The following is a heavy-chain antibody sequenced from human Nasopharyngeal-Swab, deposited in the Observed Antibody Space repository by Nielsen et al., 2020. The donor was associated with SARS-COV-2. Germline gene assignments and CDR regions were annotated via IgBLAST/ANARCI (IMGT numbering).Heavy chain of an antibody. D-gene: IGHD4-17*01. CDR1: GFTFSSYG. V-gene: IGHV3-33*01. CDR3: AGENDYADEYYFDY. CDR2: IWYDGSNK. J-gene: IGHJ4*02. Sequence: GESLKISCAASGFTFSSYGMHWVRQAPGKGLEWVAVIWYDGSNKYYADSVKGRFTISRDNSKNTLYLQMNSLRAEDTAVYYCAGENDYADEYYFDYWGQGTLVTVSS.